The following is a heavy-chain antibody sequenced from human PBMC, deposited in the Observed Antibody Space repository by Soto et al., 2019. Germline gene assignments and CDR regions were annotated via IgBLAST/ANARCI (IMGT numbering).Heavy chain of an antibody. CDR3: AKRVGGDDFWSGYYKKDYGMDV. J-gene: IGHJ6*02. V-gene: IGHV3-30*18. CDR2: ISYDGSNK. CDR1: GFTFSSYG. Sequence: PGGSLRLSCAASGFTFSSYGMHWVRQAPGKGLEWVAVISYDGSNKYYADSVKGRFTISRDNSKNTLYLQMNSLRAEDTAVYYCAKRVGGDDFWSGYYKKDYGMDVWGQGTTVTVSS. D-gene: IGHD3-3*01.